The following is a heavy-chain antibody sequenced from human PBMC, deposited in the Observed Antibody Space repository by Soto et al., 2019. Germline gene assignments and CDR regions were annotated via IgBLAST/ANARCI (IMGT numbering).Heavy chain of an antibody. Sequence: QVQLQQWGAGLLKPSETLSLTCAVYGGSLSDYYWNWLRQPPGKGLEWIGEVNHRGSSSYNPSLKSRVDISVYTAMNQFSLKLRSVTAADTAVYYCARYQWNPGAFDPWGPGTQVIVSS. D-gene: IGHD1-20*01. CDR1: GGSLSDYY. CDR3: ARYQWNPGAFDP. J-gene: IGHJ5*02. V-gene: IGHV4-34*01. CDR2: VNHRGSS.